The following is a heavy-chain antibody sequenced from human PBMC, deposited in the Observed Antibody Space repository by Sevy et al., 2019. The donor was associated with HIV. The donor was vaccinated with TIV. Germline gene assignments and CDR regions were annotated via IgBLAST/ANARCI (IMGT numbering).Heavy chain of an antibody. CDR3: ATGVTAGTLNPLFDY. CDR2: ISSSSSYI. Sequence: HGGSLRLSCAASGFTFSSYSMNWVRQAPGKGLEWVSSISSSSSYIYYADSVKGRFTISRDNAKNSLYLQMNSLRAEDTAVYYCATGVTAGTLNPLFDYWGQGTLVTVSS. V-gene: IGHV3-21*01. J-gene: IGHJ4*02. CDR1: GFTFSSYS. D-gene: IGHD6-19*01.